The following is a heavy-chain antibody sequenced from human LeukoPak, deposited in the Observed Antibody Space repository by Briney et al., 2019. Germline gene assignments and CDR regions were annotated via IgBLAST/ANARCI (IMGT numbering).Heavy chain of an antibody. D-gene: IGHD6-19*01. Sequence: GGSLRLSCAASGFTLSSYAMSWVRQAPGKGLEWVSAISGSGGSTYYADSVKGRFTISRDNSKNTLYLQMNSLRAEDTAVYYCAKSSVAGTLAYSDYWGQGTLVTVSS. V-gene: IGHV3-23*01. CDR3: AKSSVAGTLAYSDY. CDR1: GFTLSSYA. CDR2: ISGSGGST. J-gene: IGHJ4*02.